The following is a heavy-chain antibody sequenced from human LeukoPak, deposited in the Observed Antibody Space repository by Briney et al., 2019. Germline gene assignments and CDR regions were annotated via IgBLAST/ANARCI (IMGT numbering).Heavy chain of an antibody. CDR2: ITPVSGMV. D-gene: IGHD3-10*01. V-gene: IGHV1-69*10. CDR3: ARERRQRSNYGSGRVFDY. J-gene: IGHJ4*02. Sequence: GASVKVSCKASGYTFNTYDINWVRQAPGQGLEWMGWITPVSGMVQLTQKFQGRVTITADKSASAAYMELTSLRSEDTAVYFCARERRQRSNYGSGRVFDYWGQGTLVTVSS. CDR1: GYTFNTYD.